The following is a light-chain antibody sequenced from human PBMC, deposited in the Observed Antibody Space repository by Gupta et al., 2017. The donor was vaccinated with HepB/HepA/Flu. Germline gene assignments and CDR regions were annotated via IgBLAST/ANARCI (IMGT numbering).Light chain of an antibody. CDR1: KLGDKY. Sequence: SYELTQPPSVSVSPGQPASITCSGDKLGDKYACWYQQKPGQSPVLVIYQDSKRPSGIPERFSGSNSGNTATLTISGTQAMDEADYYCQAWDSNVVFGGGTKLTVL. CDR3: QAWDSNVV. J-gene: IGLJ2*01. CDR2: QDS. V-gene: IGLV3-1*01.